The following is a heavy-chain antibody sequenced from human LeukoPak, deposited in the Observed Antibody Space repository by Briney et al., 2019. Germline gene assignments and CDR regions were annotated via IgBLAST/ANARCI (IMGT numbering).Heavy chain of an antibody. CDR2: IYTGGST. CDR1: GGSISSGSYY. Sequence: SETLSLTCTVSGGSISSGSYYWSWIRQPAGKGLEWIGRIYTGGSTNYNPSLKSRVTISVDTSKNQFSLKLSSVTAADTAVYYCARSRQASGLFSFWGQGTPVVVSS. D-gene: IGHD3-10*01. J-gene: IGHJ4*02. CDR3: ARSRQASGLFSF. V-gene: IGHV4-61*02.